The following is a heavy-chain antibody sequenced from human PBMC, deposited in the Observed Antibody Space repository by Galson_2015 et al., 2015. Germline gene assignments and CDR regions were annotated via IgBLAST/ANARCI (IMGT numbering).Heavy chain of an antibody. J-gene: IGHJ4*01. V-gene: IGHV1-2*06. Sequence: SVKVSCKASGYSFSGYHIHWLRQAPGQGLEWMGRVNPYSGSTNYTQKFQGRITLTRDTSSPTAYMELNRLTSDDTAVYYCASGRQQLDYWGPGTLVPVSS. CDR3: ASGRQQLDY. CDR2: VNPYSGST. CDR1: GYSFSGYH. D-gene: IGHD6-13*01.